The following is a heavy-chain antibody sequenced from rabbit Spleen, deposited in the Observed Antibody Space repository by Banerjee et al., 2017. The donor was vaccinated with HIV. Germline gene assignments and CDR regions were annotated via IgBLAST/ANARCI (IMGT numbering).Heavy chain of an antibody. CDR1: GFDFSTRYY. CDR3: ARDTGSSFSSYGMDL. Sequence: QEQLVESGGGLVQPEGSLTLTCKASGFDFSTRYYMCWVRQAPGKGLEWIGCIGSGATGNNYYASWAKGRFTVSKTSSTTVTLQMTSLTVADTATYFCARDTGSSFSSYGMDLWGQGTLVTVS. CDR2: IGSGATGNN. V-gene: IGHV1S45*01. D-gene: IGHD8-1*01. J-gene: IGHJ6*01.